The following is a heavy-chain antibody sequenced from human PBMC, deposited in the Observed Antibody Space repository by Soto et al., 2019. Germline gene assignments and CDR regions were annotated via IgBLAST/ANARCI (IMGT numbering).Heavy chain of an antibody. CDR1: GGSISSGGYY. Sequence: QVQLQESGPGLVKPSQTLSLTCTVSGGSISSGGYYWSWIRQHPGKGLEWIGYIYYSGSTYYNPSLKCRVTISVYTSKNQFALKLSSVTAADTAVYYCASSIATGPAPFDYWGQGTLVTVSS. CDR3: ASSIATGPAPFDY. CDR2: IYYSGST. J-gene: IGHJ4*02. V-gene: IGHV4-31*03. D-gene: IGHD1-1*01.